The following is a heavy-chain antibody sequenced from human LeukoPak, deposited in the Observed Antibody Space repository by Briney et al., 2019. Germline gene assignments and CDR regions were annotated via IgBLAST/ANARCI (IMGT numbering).Heavy chain of an antibody. CDR3: ARDYDFWSGPGP. V-gene: IGHV1-2*02. D-gene: IGHD3-3*01. CDR2: INPNSGGT. J-gene: IGHJ5*02. Sequence: GASVKVSCKASGYTFTGYYMHWVRQAPGQGLEWMEWINPNSGGTNYAQKFQGRVTMARDTSISTAYMELSRLRSDDTAVYYCARDYDFWSGPGPWGQGTLVTVSS. CDR1: GYTFTGYY.